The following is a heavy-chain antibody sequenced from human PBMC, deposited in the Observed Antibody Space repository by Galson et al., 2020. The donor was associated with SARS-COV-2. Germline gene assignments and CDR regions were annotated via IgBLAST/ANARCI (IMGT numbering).Heavy chain of an antibody. CDR1: GFTFSSYG. J-gene: IGHJ6*02. D-gene: IGHD3-22*01. V-gene: IGHV3-30*18. CDR2: ISYDGSNK. Sequence: GGSLRLSCAASGFTFSSYGMHWVRQAPGKGLEWVAVISYDGSNKYYADSVKGRFTISRDNSKNTLYLQMNSLRAEDTAVYYCAKDRRWSQKFYSSGYPAVYYYYGMDVWGHGTTVTVSS. CDR3: AKDRRWSQKFYSSGYPAVYYYYGMDV.